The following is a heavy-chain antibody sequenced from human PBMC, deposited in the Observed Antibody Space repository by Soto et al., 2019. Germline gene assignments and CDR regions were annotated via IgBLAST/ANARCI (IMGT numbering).Heavy chain of an antibody. D-gene: IGHD6-6*01. Sequence: GGSLRLSCAASGFTFSSYSMNWVRQAPGKGLEWVSSISSSSYIYYADSVKGRFTISRDNAKNSLYLQMNSLRAEDTAVYYCARDGYSSSSREDYWGQGPLVTVS. V-gene: IGHV3-21*01. CDR2: ISSSSYI. CDR3: ARDGYSSSSREDY. CDR1: GFTFSSYS. J-gene: IGHJ4*02.